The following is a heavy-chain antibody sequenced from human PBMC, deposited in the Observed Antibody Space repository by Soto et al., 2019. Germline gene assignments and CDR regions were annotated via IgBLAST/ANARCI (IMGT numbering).Heavy chain of an antibody. Sequence: LRLSCAASGFTFSSYWMHWVRQAPGKGLVWVSRINSDGSSTSYADSVKGRFTISRDNAKNTLYLQMNSLRAEDTAVYYCARVFQQLVRSTALDYWGQGTLVTVSS. D-gene: IGHD6-13*01. CDR2: INSDGSST. V-gene: IGHV3-74*01. CDR1: GFTFSSYW. J-gene: IGHJ4*02. CDR3: ARVFQQLVRSTALDY.